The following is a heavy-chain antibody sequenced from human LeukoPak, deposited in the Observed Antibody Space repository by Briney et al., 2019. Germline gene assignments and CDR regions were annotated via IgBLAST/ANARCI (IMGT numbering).Heavy chain of an antibody. CDR2: IYYSGST. V-gene: IGHV4-59*08. J-gene: IGHJ6*02. D-gene: IGHD2-2*01. Sequence: PSETLSLTCTVSGGSLRSYNWSWIRQPPGKGLEWIGYIYYSGSTNYNPSLKSRVTISIDMSKNQFSLRLSSVTAADTAVYYCARHNEGVQLFYGLDVWGQGTTVTVSS. CDR3: ARHNEGVQLFYGLDV. CDR1: GGSLRSYN.